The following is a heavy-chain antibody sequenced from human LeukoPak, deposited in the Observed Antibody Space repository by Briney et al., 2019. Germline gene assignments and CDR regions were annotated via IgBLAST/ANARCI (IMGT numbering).Heavy chain of an antibody. CDR2: INHSGST. CDR3: ARVRDYYYYVMDV. Sequence: SETRSLTCAVYGGSFSGYYWSWIRQPPGKGLEWIEEINHSGSTNYNPSLKSRVTIPVDTSKNQLSLKLSSVTAADTAVYYCARVRDYYYYVMDVWGQGTTVTVSS. J-gene: IGHJ6*02. CDR1: GGSFSGYY. V-gene: IGHV4-34*01.